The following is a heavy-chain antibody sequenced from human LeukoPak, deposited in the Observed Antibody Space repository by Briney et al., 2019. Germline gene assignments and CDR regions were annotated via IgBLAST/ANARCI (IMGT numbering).Heavy chain of an antibody. V-gene: IGHV1-2*02. D-gene: IGHD2-2*02. CDR3: ARDPETVVPAAIVWYYFDY. CDR1: GYTFTGYY. J-gene: IGHJ4*02. Sequence: ASVNVSCKASGYTFTGYYMHWVRQAPGQGLEWMGWINPNSGGTNYAQKFQGRVTMTRDTSISTAYMELSRLRSDDTAVYYCARDPETVVPAAIVWYYFDYWGQGTLVTVSS. CDR2: INPNSGGT.